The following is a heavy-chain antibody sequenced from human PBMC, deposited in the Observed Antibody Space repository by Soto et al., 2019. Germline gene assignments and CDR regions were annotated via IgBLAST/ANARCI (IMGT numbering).Heavy chain of an antibody. J-gene: IGHJ4*02. D-gene: IGHD2-2*01. CDR1: GFTFSSYA. Sequence: PGGSLRLSCAASGFTFSSYAMSWVRQAPGKGLEWVSSITDSGGTTYYADSVKGRFTISRDSSKNMLYLHMNTLRAEDTAVYYCAKDLEYQILWGFFDYWGQGTLVTVSS. CDR2: ITDSGGTT. V-gene: IGHV3-23*01. CDR3: AKDLEYQILWGFFDY.